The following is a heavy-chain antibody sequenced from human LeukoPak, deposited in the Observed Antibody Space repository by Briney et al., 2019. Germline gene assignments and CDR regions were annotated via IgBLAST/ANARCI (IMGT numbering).Heavy chain of an antibody. V-gene: IGHV4-31*03. J-gene: IGHJ4*02. Sequence: SETLSLTCTVSGGSISSGGYYWSWIRQHPGKGLEWIGYIYYSGSTYYNPSLKSRVTISVDTSKNQFSLKLSSVTAADTAVYYCAREPILGYGSGSKWGQGTLVTVSS. CDR1: GGSISSGGYY. CDR3: AREPILGYGSGSK. CDR2: IYYSGST. D-gene: IGHD3-10*01.